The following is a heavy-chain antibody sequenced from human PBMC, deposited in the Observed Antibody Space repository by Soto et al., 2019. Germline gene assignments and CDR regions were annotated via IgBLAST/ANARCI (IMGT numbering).Heavy chain of an antibody. V-gene: IGHV4-34*01. Sequence: QVQLQQWGAGLLKPSETLSLTCAVYGGSFSGYYWSWIRQPPGKGLEWIGEINHSGSTNYNPSLKRRVTISGDTSKNQFSLKLSSVTAADTAVYYCAGRIAVAGFDYWGQGTLVTVAS. CDR2: INHSGST. CDR1: GGSFSGYY. CDR3: AGRIAVAGFDY. D-gene: IGHD6-19*01. J-gene: IGHJ4*02.